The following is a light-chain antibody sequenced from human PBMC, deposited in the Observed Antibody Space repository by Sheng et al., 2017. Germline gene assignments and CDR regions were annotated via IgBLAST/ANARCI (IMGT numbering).Light chain of an antibody. J-gene: IGKJ1*01. CDR1: QNVDSL. Sequence: EIVLTQSPDTLSLSPGERVTLSCRASQNVDSLLAWYQQKPGQAPRLLIYDASNRATGIPARFSGSGSGTDFTLTISSLEPEDFAVYFCQQRDNFWTFGQGTKVEIK. V-gene: IGKV3-11*01. CDR2: DAS. CDR3: QQRDNFWT.